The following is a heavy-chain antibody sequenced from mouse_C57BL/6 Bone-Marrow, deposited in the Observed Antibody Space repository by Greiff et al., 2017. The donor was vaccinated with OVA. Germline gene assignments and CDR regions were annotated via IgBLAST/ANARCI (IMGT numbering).Heavy chain of an antibody. Sequence: VQLKQSGAELVRPGASVKLSCTASGFNIKDDYMHWVKQRPEQGLEWIGWIDPENGDTEYASKFQGKATITADTSSNTAYLQLSSLTSEDTAVYYCTRYYYGSQYYFDYWGQGTTLTVSS. V-gene: IGHV14-4*01. J-gene: IGHJ2*01. D-gene: IGHD1-1*01. CDR1: GFNIKDDY. CDR2: IDPENGDT. CDR3: TRYYYGSQYYFDY.